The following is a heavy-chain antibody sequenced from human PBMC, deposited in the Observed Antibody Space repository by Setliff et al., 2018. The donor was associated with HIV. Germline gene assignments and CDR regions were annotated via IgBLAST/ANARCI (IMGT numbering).Heavy chain of an antibody. D-gene: IGHD2-2*01. Sequence: ASVKVSCKASGYSFINYGINWVRQAPGQGLEWMGWINPNSNDIAYAQKLQGRVTMTTDTSTNTVYMELRSLTSDDTAVYYCARPAATWDFDYWGQGTLVTSPQ. CDR3: ARPAATWDFDY. CDR1: GYSFINYG. J-gene: IGHJ4*02. CDR2: INPNSNDI. V-gene: IGHV1-18*01.